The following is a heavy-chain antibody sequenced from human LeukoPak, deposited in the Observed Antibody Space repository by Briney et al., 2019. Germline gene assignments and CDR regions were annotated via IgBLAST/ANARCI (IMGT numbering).Heavy chain of an antibody. V-gene: IGHV3-23*01. J-gene: IGHJ4*02. Sequence: GGSLSLSCAVSGFTFSRYSLSWVRQPPGKGLEWVAGISGSGGSTYYADFVKGRFTISRNNSKYRLYLQMTSLRAEDTAVDYCARALWFGEVLFDYWGQGTLVTVSS. CDR1: GFTFSRYS. CDR3: ARALWFGEVLFDY. D-gene: IGHD3-10*01. CDR2: ISGSGGST.